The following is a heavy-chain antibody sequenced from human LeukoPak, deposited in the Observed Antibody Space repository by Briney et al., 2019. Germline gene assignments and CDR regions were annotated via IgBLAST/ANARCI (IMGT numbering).Heavy chain of an antibody. CDR2: IIPIFGTA. CDR3: ARVLGGSSSWYFPPAPPDY. CDR1: GGTFSSYA. J-gene: IGHJ4*02. V-gene: IGHV1-69*05. D-gene: IGHD6-13*01. Sequence: SVKVSCKASGGTFSSYAISWVRQAPGQGLEWMGGIIPIFGTANYAQKFQGRVTITTDESTSPAYMELSSLRSEDTAVYYCARVLGGSSSWYFPPAPPDYWGQGTLVTVSS.